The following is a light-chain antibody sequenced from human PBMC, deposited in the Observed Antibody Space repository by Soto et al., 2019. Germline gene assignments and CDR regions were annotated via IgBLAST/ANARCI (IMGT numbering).Light chain of an antibody. V-gene: IGKV1-39*01. Sequence: DIQMTQSPSSLSASVGDRITITCRASQGIGSYLNWYQQKPGKAPNLLIYAASTLQSGVPSRFSGSGSGTDFTLTISNLQPQDFATYYCQQSYSIPLTFGGGTKVEIK. CDR1: QGIGSY. J-gene: IGKJ4*01. CDR2: AAS. CDR3: QQSYSIPLT.